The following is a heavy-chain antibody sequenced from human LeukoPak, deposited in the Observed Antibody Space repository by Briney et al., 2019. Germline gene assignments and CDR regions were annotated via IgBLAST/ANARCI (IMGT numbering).Heavy chain of an antibody. CDR2: IYYSGST. J-gene: IGHJ2*01. CDR1: GGSISSGGYY. V-gene: IGHV4-31*03. Sequence: SQTLSLTCIVSGGSISSGGYYWSWIRQHPGKGLEWIGYIYYSGSTYYNPSLRSRVTISVDTSKNQFSLKLSSVTAADTAVYYCARSVVTLYWYFDLWGRGTLVTVSS. D-gene: IGHD4-23*01. CDR3: ARSVVTLYWYFDL.